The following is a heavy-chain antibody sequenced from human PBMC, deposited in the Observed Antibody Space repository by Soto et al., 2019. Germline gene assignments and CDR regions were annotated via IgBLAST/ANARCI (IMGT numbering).Heavy chain of an antibody. V-gene: IGHV1-18*01. CDR1: GYTFTSYG. Sequence: QVQLVQSGAEVKKPGASVKVSCKASGYTFTSYGISWVRQAPGQGLEWMGWISAYNGNTNYAQKLQGRGTMTTDTSTIPAYMELRSLRSDATAVYYCASEEVTDPYTDYMDVWGKGTTVTVSS. J-gene: IGHJ6*03. CDR2: ISAYNGNT. D-gene: IGHD1-20*01. CDR3: ASEEVTDPYTDYMDV.